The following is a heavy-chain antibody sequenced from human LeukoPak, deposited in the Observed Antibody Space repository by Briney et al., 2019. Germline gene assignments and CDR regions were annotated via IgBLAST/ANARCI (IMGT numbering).Heavy chain of an antibody. CDR2: INHSGST. CDR3: ARAPASSRRFDY. V-gene: IGHV4-34*01. CDR1: GGSFSGYY. J-gene: IGHJ4*02. D-gene: IGHD6-13*01. Sequence: PSETLSLTCAVYGGSFSGYYWSWIRQPPGKGLEWIGEINHSGSTNYNPSLKSRVTISIDTSKSQFSLKLSSVTAADTAVYYCARAPASSRRFDYWGQGTLVTVSS.